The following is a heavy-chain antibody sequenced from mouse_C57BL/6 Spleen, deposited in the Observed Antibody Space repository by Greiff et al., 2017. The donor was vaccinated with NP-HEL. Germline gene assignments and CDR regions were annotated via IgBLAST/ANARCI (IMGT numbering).Heavy chain of an antibody. D-gene: IGHD1-1*01. V-gene: IGHV1-69*01. J-gene: IGHJ2*01. Sequence: VQLQQSGAELVMPGASVKLSCKASGYTFTSYWMHWVKQRPGQGLEWIGEIDPSDSYTNYNQKFKGKSTLTVDKSSNTAYMQLSSLTSEDSAVYYCARWVVATRYFDYWGQGTTLTVSS. CDR2: IDPSDSYT. CDR1: GYTFTSYW. CDR3: ARWVVATRYFDY.